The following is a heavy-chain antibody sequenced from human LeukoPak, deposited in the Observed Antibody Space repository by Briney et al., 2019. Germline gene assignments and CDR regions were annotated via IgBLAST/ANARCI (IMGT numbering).Heavy chain of an antibody. CDR2: ISAYNGNT. D-gene: IGHD3-10*01. J-gene: IGHJ6*03. CDR1: GYTFTSYG. V-gene: IGHV1-18*01. CDR3: ARGSSYYGSGSYYKSTYYYYMDV. Sequence: ASVKVSCKASGYTFTSYGISWVRQAPGQGLEWMGWISAYNGNTNYAQKLQGRVTMTTDTSTSTAYMELRSLRSDDTAVYYCARGSSYYGSGSYYKSTYYYYMDVWGKGTTVTISS.